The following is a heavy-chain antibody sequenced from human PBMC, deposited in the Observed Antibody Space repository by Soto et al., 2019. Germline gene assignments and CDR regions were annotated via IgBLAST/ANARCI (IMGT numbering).Heavy chain of an antibody. Sequence: GGSLRLSCAASGFTFSSYAMSWVRQAPGKGLEWVSAISGSGGSTYYADSVKGRFTISRDNSKNTLYLQMNSLRAEDTAVYYCAKASSGAGYGGGAYYYYGMDVWGQGTTVTVSS. D-gene: IGHD3-10*01. CDR2: ISGSGGST. J-gene: IGHJ6*02. CDR1: GFTFSSYA. V-gene: IGHV3-23*01. CDR3: AKASSGAGYGGGAYYYYGMDV.